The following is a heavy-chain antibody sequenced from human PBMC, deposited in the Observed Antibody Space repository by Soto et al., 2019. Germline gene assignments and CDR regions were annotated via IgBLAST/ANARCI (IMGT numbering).Heavy chain of an antibody. D-gene: IGHD3-3*01. Sequence: HPGGSLRLSCAASGFTFSSYSMNWVRQAPGKGLEWVSYISSSSSTIYYADSVKGRFTTSRDNAKNSLYLQMNSLRDEDTAVYYCSIDPNYDFWSGPPRGYFQHWGQGTLVTVSS. V-gene: IGHV3-48*02. CDR3: SIDPNYDFWSGPPRGYFQH. CDR1: GFTFSSYS. CDR2: ISSSSSTI. J-gene: IGHJ1*01.